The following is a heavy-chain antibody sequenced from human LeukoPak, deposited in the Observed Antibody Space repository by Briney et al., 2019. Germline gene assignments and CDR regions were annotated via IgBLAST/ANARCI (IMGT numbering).Heavy chain of an antibody. V-gene: IGHV4-4*09. Sequence: SETLSLTCTVSGGSISSYYWSWIRQPPGRGLEWIGYIYTSGSTNYNPSLKSRVTISVDTSKNQFSLKLSSVTAADTAVYYCAREAMSYHQGAFDYWGQGTLVTVSS. J-gene: IGHJ4*02. CDR3: AREAMSYHQGAFDY. CDR1: GGSISSYY. CDR2: IYTSGST. D-gene: IGHD1-26*01.